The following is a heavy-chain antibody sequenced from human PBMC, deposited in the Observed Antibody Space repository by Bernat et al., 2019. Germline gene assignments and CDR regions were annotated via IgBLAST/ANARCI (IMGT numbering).Heavy chain of an antibody. CDR1: GFTFSSYG. CDR3: ASGVVVVAVSNAFDI. Sequence: QVQLVESGGGVVQPGRSLRLSCAASGFTFSSYGMHWVRQAPGKGLEWVAVIWYDGSNKYYADSVKGRFTISRDNSKNMLYLQMNSLRAEDTAVYYCASGVVVVAVSNAFDIWGQGTMVTVSS. D-gene: IGHD2-15*01. V-gene: IGHV3-33*01. J-gene: IGHJ3*02. CDR2: IWYDGSNK.